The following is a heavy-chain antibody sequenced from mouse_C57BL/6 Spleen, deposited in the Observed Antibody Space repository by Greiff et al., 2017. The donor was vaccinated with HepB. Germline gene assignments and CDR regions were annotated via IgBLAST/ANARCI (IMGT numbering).Heavy chain of an antibody. D-gene: IGHD2-3*01. J-gene: IGHJ4*01. Sequence: QVQLQQSGAELARPGASVKLSCKASGYTFTSYGISWVKQRTGQGLEWIGEIYPRSGNTYYNEKFKGKATLTADKSSSTAYMELRSLTSEDSAVYCCARRGIYDGYYWGFMDYWGQGTSVTVSS. CDR1: GYTFTSYG. CDR2: IYPRSGNT. V-gene: IGHV1-81*01. CDR3: ARRGIYDGYYWGFMDY.